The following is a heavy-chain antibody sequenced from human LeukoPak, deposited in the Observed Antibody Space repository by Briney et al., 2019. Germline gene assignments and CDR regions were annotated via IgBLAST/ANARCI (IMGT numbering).Heavy chain of an antibody. CDR3: AKDLYGSGSPQAFDI. CDR2: ISSSSSYI. CDR1: GFTFSSYS. Sequence: PGGSLRLSCAASGFTFSSYSMNWVRQAPGKGLEWVSSISSSSSYIYYPDSVKGRFTISRDNAKNSLYLQMNSLRAEDTAVYYCAKDLYGSGSPQAFDIWGQGTMVTVSS. J-gene: IGHJ3*02. V-gene: IGHV3-21*01. D-gene: IGHD3-10*01.